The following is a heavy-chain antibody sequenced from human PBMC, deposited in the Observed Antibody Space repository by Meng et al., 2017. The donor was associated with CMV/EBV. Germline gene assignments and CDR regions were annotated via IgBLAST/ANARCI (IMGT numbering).Heavy chain of an antibody. J-gene: IGHJ4*02. V-gene: IGHV3-21*01. Sequence: EVQLVESGXXXXXPXXVXXRCCAACGCTFSSYSMNWVRQAPGKGLEWVSSISSSSSYIYYADSVKGRFTISRDNAKNSLYLQMNSLRAEDTAVYYCARDLERTYYYDSSGYSFFDYWGQGTLVTV. D-gene: IGHD3-22*01. CDR1: GCTFSSYS. CDR2: ISSSSSYI. CDR3: ARDLERTYYYDSSGYSFFDY.